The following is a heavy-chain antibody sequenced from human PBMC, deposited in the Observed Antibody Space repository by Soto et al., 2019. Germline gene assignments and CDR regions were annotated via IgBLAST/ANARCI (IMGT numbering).Heavy chain of an antibody. D-gene: IGHD6-25*01. CDR3: ARGAAAFDI. CDR1: GGSIRSYY. CDR2: IYSSGST. V-gene: IGHV4-59*01. J-gene: IGHJ3*02. Sequence: SETLSLTCTVSGGSIRSYYWSWIRQPPGKGLEWIGYIYSSGSTNYNPSLKSRVTISVDTSKSQFSLKLSSVTAADTAVYYCARGAAAFDIWGRGTMVTVSS.